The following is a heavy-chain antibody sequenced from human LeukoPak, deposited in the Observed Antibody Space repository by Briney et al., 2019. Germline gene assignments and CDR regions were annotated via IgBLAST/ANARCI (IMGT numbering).Heavy chain of an antibody. D-gene: IGHD3-16*02. CDR3: AKALSRGWLYPYYFDY. V-gene: IGHV3-23*01. CDR1: GGSISSYY. J-gene: IGHJ4*02. Sequence: ETLSLTCTVSGGSISSYYWSWIRQPPGKGLEWVSAISGSGGSTYYADSVKGRFTISRDNSKNTLYLQMNSLRAEDTAVYYCAKALSRGWLYPYYFDYWGQGTLVTVSS. CDR2: ISGSGGST.